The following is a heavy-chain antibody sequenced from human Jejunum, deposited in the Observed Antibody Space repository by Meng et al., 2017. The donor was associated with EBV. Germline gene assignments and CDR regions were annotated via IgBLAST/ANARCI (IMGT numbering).Heavy chain of an antibody. CDR1: GYTFTSSG. D-gene: IGHD2-8*02. J-gene: IGHJ5*02. Sequence: QVQQVQSGVELKMAGASVKVSCKASGYTFTSSGINWVRQAPGQGREWMGWINTNTGDSTYAQDFTGRFVFSLDTSVSTAYLQITSLSTEDNAVYYCARVRPGGGWFDPWGQGTLVTVFS. V-gene: IGHV7-4-1*02. CDR2: INTNTGDS. CDR3: ARVRPGGGWFDP.